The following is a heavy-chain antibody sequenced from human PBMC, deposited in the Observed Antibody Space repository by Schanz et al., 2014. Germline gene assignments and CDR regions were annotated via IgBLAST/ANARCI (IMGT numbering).Heavy chain of an antibody. J-gene: IGHJ4*02. D-gene: IGHD3-22*01. V-gene: IGHV3-23*01. CDR2: ISGGGGTT. Sequence: ESGGGLVPPGGSLRLSCAASGFTFSSYAMSWVRQAPGKGLEWVSAISGGGGTTYYADSVKGRFTISRDNSKNTLYLQMNSLRAEDTAVYYCAKDRSWDYDSSGYFDYWGQGTLVTVSS. CDR1: GFTFSSYA. CDR3: AKDRSWDYDSSGYFDY.